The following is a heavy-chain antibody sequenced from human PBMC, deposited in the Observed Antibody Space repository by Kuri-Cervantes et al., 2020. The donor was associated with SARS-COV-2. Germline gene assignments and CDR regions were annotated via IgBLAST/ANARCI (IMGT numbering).Heavy chain of an antibody. CDR3: ARDGARPFYYYYYYMDV. J-gene: IGHJ6*03. Sequence: GESLKISCAASGFTFSSYAMHWVRQAPGKGLEWVAVISYDGSNKYYADSVKGRFTISRDNSKNTLYLQMNSLRAEDTAVYYCARDGARPFYYYYYYMDVWGKGTTVTVSS. D-gene: IGHD2/OR15-2a*01. CDR2: ISYDGSNK. V-gene: IGHV3-30-3*01. CDR1: GFTFSSYA.